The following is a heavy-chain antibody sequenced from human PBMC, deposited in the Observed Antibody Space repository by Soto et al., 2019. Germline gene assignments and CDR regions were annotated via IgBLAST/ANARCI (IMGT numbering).Heavy chain of an antibody. CDR3: VKGSGTVTLNFFKY. V-gene: IGHV3-23*01. CDR1: GFTFSGYA. CDR2: ISPSGDST. J-gene: IGHJ4*02. Sequence: GGSLRLSCAASGFTFSGYAMNWVRQASGKGLEWVSAISPSGDSTYYADSVKGRFTISRDNSKSTLYLQMNSLRAEDTAVYYCVKGSGTVTLNFFKYWGQGTLVTVSS. D-gene: IGHD4-17*01.